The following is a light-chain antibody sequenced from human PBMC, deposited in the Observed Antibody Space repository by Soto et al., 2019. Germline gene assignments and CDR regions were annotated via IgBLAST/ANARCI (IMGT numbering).Light chain of an antibody. J-gene: IGLJ1*01. CDR1: NSDVGGYNY. V-gene: IGLV2-14*01. Sequence: QSALTQPASVSGSPGQSITISCTGTNSDVGGYNYVSWYQQHPGKAPKVIIYEVTNRPSGISNRFSGSKSGNTASLTISGLQAEDEADYHCCSYTSGTSVFGTGTKVTVL. CDR2: EVT. CDR3: CSYTSGTSV.